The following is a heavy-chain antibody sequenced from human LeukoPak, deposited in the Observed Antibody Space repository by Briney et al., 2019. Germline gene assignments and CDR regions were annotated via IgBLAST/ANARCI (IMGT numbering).Heavy chain of an antibody. Sequence: GGSLRLSCAASGFTFSSYSMNWVRQAPRKGLEWVSSISSSSCYIYYADSVKGRFTISRDNAKNSLYLQMNSLRAEDTAVYYCARDSIAARLGFDYWGQGTLVTVSS. V-gene: IGHV3-21*01. CDR3: ARDSIAARLGFDY. D-gene: IGHD6-6*01. CDR1: GFTFSSYS. CDR2: ISSSSCYI. J-gene: IGHJ4*02.